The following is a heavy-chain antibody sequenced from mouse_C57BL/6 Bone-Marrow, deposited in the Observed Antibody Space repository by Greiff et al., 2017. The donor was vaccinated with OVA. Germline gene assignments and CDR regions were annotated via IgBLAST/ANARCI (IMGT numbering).Heavy chain of an antibody. CDR3: ARIYYGYAY. CDR2: IYPGDGDT. CDR1: GYAFSSSW. D-gene: IGHD2-2*01. J-gene: IGHJ3*01. Sequence: QVQLQQSGPELVKPGASVKISCKASGYAFSSSWMNWVKQRPGKGLEWIGRIYPGDGDTNYNGKFKGKATLTADKSSSTAYMQLSSLTSEDSAVYFCARIYYGYAYWGQGTLVTVSA. V-gene: IGHV1-82*01.